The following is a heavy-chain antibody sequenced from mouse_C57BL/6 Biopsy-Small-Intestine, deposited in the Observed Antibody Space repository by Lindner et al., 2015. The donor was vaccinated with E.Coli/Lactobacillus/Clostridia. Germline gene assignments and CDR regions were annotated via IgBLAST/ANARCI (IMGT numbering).Heavy chain of an antibody. CDR1: GYTFSNYF. D-gene: IGHD6-2*01. J-gene: IGHJ4*01. Sequence: SVKVFCKTSGYTFSNYFTQWVRQAPGQGLEWMAMVNPSGDMTSFAQKFQGRLSVTKDASTSTVNMELTNLKTEDTAMYYCARVSEYCIGGLCYPDYWGQGTQVSVSS. CDR2: VNPSGDMT. V-gene: IGHV1-63*01. CDR3: ARVSEYCIGGLCYPDY.